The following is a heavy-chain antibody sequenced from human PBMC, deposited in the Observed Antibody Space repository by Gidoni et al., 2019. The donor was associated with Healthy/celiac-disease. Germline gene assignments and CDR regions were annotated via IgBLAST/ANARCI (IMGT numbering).Heavy chain of an antibody. CDR3: ARSGTYYDFWSGYYTSTLFDY. CDR1: GGSFSGYY. D-gene: IGHD3-3*01. V-gene: IGHV4-34*01. Sequence: QVQLQQWGAGLLKPSETLSLTCAVYGGSFSGYYWSWIRQPPGKGLEWIGEINHSGSTNYNPSLKSRVTISVDTSKNQFSLKLSSVTAADTAVYYCARSGTYYDFWSGYYTSTLFDYWGQGTLVTVSS. J-gene: IGHJ4*02. CDR2: INHSGST.